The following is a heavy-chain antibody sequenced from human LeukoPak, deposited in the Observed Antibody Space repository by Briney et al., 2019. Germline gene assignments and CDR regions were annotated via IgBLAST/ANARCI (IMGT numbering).Heavy chain of an antibody. Sequence: SETLSLTCTVSGGSISSSSYYWGWIRQPPGKGLEWIGNIYYSGSTYCNPSLKSRVTISVDTSKNQFPLKLSAVTAADTAVYYCARDLDYYGSGSYYNGWFDPWGQGTLVTVSS. V-gene: IGHV4-39*02. J-gene: IGHJ5*02. CDR3: ARDLDYYGSGSYYNGWFDP. CDR2: IYYSGST. D-gene: IGHD3-10*01. CDR1: GGSISSSSYY.